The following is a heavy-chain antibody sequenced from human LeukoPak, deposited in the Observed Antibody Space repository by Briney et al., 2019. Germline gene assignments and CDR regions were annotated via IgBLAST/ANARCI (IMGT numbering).Heavy chain of an antibody. Sequence: GASVKVSCKASGYTFTAYYMHWLRQAPGQGLEWMGWINPNSGGTKYAQKFQGRVTMTRDTSISTAYMEVSRLRSDDTAVYYCVTNPAATRGFDNWGQGTLVTVSS. CDR2: INPNSGGT. CDR3: VTNPAATRGFDN. J-gene: IGHJ4*02. CDR1: GYTFTAYY. V-gene: IGHV1-2*02. D-gene: IGHD2-2*01.